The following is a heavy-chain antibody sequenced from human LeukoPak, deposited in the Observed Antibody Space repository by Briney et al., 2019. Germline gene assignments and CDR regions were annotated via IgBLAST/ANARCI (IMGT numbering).Heavy chain of an antibody. CDR2: ISSSGSTI. V-gene: IGHV3-11*04. CDR1: GFTFSDYY. CDR3: ARIRTNYGSGSSYYYYYYYMDV. J-gene: IGHJ6*03. D-gene: IGHD3-10*01. Sequence: GGSLRLSCAASGFTFSDYYMSWIRQAPGKGLEWVSYISSSGSTIYYADSVKGRFTISRDNAKDSLYLQMNSLRAEDTAVYYCARIRTNYGSGSSYYYYYYYMDVWGKGTTVTVSS.